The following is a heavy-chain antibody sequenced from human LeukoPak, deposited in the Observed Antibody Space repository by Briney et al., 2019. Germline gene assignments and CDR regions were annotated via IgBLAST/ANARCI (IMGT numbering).Heavy chain of an antibody. CDR2: INSDGSST. V-gene: IGHV3-74*01. CDR1: GFTFSSYW. J-gene: IGHJ6*02. D-gene: IGHD6-13*01. Sequence: GGSLRLSCAASGFTFSSYWMHWVRQAPGKGLGWVSRINSDGSSTSYADSVKGRFTISRDNAKNSLYLQMDSLRAEDTAVYYCARDGSSSWCYGMDVWGQGTTVTVSS. CDR3: ARDGSSSWCYGMDV.